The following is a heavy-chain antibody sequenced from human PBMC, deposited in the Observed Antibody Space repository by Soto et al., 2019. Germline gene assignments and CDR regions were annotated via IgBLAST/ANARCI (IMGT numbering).Heavy chain of an antibody. V-gene: IGHV5-51*01. J-gene: IGHJ5*02. CDR2: IYPGDSDT. CDR1: GYSFTSYW. CDR3: ARRDCGGDCRLGSWFAP. D-gene: IGHD2-21*02. Sequence: GESLKISCKGSGYSFTSYWIGWVRQMPGKGLEWMGIIYPGDSDTRYSPSFQGQVTISADKSISTAYLQWSSLKASDTAMYYCARRDCGGDCRLGSWFAPWGQGTLVTVYS.